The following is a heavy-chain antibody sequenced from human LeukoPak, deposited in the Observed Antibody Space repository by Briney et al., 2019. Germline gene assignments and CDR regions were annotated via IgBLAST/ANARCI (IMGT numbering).Heavy chain of an antibody. Sequence: SETLSLTCTVSGASISSGDYYWSWIRQPPGKGLEWIGYTYYSGSTYYNPSLKSRVTISVDTSKNQFSLKLSSVTAADTAVYYCARDERDQLLFIGNAFDIWGQGTMVTVSS. V-gene: IGHV4-30-4*01. D-gene: IGHD2-2*01. CDR3: ARDERDQLLFIGNAFDI. CDR2: TYYSGST. CDR1: GASISSGDYY. J-gene: IGHJ3*02.